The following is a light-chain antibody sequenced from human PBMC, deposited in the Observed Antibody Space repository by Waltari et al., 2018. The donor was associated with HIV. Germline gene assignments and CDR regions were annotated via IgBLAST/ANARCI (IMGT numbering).Light chain of an antibody. CDR1: KSITTK. CDR3: QQYNNWPPWT. J-gene: IGKJ1*01. CDR2: GAS. V-gene: IGKV3-15*01. Sequence: EIVMTQSPATLSVSPGESVTLSCRASKSITTKLAWYQQTPGQAPRLLIYGASTRAPGIPDRFSGSGSGTEFTLTISSLQSEDFAIYYCQQYNNWPPWTFGQGTKVEI.